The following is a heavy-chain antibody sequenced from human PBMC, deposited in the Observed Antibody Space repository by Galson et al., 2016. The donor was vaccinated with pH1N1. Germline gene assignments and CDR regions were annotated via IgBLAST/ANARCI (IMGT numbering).Heavy chain of an antibody. V-gene: IGHV3-21*06. CDR1: GFTFSSYN. D-gene: IGHD2-21*01. J-gene: IGHJ3*01. Sequence: SLRLSCAASGFTFSSYNMAWFRQAPGKGLEWVSYISDRGDFIEYPDSLKDRLSVSRDNAKSSLYLQMYRLTAADTAVYFCARDKTVIDRAFDVWGQGTMVTVSS. CDR3: ARDKTVIDRAFDV. CDR2: ISDRGDFI.